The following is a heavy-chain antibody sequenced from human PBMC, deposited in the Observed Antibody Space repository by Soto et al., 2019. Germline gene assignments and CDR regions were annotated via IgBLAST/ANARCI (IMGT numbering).Heavy chain of an antibody. Sequence: QVQLQQWGAGLLKPSETLSLTCAVYGGSFSGYYWSWIRQPPGKGLEWVGEINHSGSTNYNPSLKSRVTISVDTSKTQFALKLSSVTAADTAVYYCARGGPRIAAAGRYWFDPWGQGTLVTVSS. CDR3: ARGGPRIAAAGRYWFDP. V-gene: IGHV4-34*01. CDR1: GGSFSGYY. D-gene: IGHD6-13*01. J-gene: IGHJ5*02. CDR2: INHSGST.